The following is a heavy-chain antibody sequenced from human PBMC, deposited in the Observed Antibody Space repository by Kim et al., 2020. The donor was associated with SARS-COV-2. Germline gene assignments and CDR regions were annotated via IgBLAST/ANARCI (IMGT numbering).Heavy chain of an antibody. Sequence: GGSLRLSCTASGFTFSTYGIHWVRQAPGKGLEWVALISHVGTKTSYGDSVKGRFTISRDNSKNSVYLQMNSLRAEDTAVYYCARGRGYTNNWSYFDHWGQGTLVTVSS. D-gene: IGHD6-13*01. J-gene: IGHJ4*02. CDR2: ISHVGTKT. CDR1: GFTFSTYG. CDR3: ARGRGYTNNWSYFDH. V-gene: IGHV3-33*05.